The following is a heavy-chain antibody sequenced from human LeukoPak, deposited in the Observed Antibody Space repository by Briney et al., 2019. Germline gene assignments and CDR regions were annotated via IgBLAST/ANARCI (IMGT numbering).Heavy chain of an antibody. V-gene: IGHV4-34*01. CDR3: ARRLVDSGASQVSDD. D-gene: IGHD2-15*01. Sequence: PSDTLSLTCAVYSGSFSGYYWRWIRQPTGRGMQGSREINDSGSVNCNPSLKTRVTLSVDSSKNQFSLRMTSVAAADTAVYYCARRLVDSGASQVSDDWGQGTLVTVSS. CDR1: SGSFSGYY. CDR2: INDSGSV. J-gene: IGHJ4*02.